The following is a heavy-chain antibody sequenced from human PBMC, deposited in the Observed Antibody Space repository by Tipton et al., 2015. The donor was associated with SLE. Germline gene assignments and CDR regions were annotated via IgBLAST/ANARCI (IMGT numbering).Heavy chain of an antibody. CDR1: GGSFSGYY. CDR3: ARAPLMGKVYYFDY. D-gene: IGHD3-16*01. Sequence: TLSLTCAVYGGSFSGYYWSWIRQPPGKGLEWIGEINHSGSTNYNPSLKSRVTISVDKSKNQFSLKLSSVTAVDTAVYYCARAPLMGKVYYFDYWGQGTLVTVSS. CDR2: INHSGST. J-gene: IGHJ4*02. V-gene: IGHV4-34*01.